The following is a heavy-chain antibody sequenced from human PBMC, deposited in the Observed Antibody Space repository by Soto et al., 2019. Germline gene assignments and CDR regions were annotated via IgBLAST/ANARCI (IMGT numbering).Heavy chain of an antibody. V-gene: IGHV3-21*01. J-gene: IGHJ4*02. Sequence: GGSVRLSCAASGFTFSSYSMNWVRQAPGKGLEWVSSISSSSSYIYYADSVKGRFTISRDNAKNSLYLQMNSLRAEDTAVYYCARVIVATITAGSDFDYRGQGTLVTVSS. D-gene: IGHD5-12*01. CDR1: GFTFSSYS. CDR3: ARVIVATITAGSDFDY. CDR2: ISSSSSYI.